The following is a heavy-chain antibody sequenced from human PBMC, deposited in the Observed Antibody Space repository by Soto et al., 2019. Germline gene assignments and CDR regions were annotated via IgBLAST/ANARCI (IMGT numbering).Heavy chain of an antibody. V-gene: IGHV1-69*08. D-gene: IGHD4-4*01. CDR1: GGTFSSYT. Sequence: QGQLVQSGAEVKKPGSSVKVSCKASGGTFSSYTISWVRQAPGQGLEWMGRIIPILGIANYAQKFQGRVTITADKSTSTAYMELSSLRSEDTAVYYCARELGVTTTVITHPAGYYYYDMDVWGKGTPVTGSS. CDR2: IIPILGIA. CDR3: ARELGVTTTVITHPAGYYYYDMDV. J-gene: IGHJ6*03.